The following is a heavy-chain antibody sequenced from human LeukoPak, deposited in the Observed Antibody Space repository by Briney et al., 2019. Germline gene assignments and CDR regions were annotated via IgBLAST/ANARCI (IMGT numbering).Heavy chain of an antibody. J-gene: IGHJ4*02. D-gene: IGHD6-13*01. CDR1: GFTFSSYA. V-gene: IGHV3-30-3*01. CDR2: ISYDGSNK. CDR3: ARDRPGYSSSWYSDY. Sequence: GGSLRLSCAASGFTFSSYAMHWVRQAPGKGLEWVAVISYDGSNKYYADSVKGRFTISRDNAKNSLYLQMNSLRAKDTAVYYCARDRPGYSSSWYSDYWGQGTLVTVSS.